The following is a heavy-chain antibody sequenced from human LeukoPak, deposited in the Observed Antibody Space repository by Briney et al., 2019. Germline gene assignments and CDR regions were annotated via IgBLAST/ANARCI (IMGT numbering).Heavy chain of an antibody. CDR2: KYYSGST. D-gene: IGHD5-18*01. CDR1: DGFVSSYY. CDR3: ARGRSYGFDFDS. J-gene: IGHJ4*02. V-gene: IGHV4-59*02. Sequence: PSETLSLTCTVSDGFVSSYYWSWIRQPPGKGVEGIGYKYYSGSTRYNSSPRSPLTISLDTSKNQFSLRLTSVTAADTAVYYCARGRSYGFDFDSWGQGTLVIVSS.